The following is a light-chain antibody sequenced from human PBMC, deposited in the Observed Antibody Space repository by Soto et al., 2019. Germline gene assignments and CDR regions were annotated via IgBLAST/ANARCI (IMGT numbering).Light chain of an antibody. Sequence: DIELTQSPCTLSLSPGERATLSCRASQSVSSSYLAWYQQKPGQAPSLLIYGASSRATGIPDRFSGSGSGTDFTLTISILEPVDFRVYYCQQYGSSWWTFGQGTKVDIK. CDR1: QSVSSSY. CDR3: QQYGSSWWT. V-gene: IGKV3-20*01. CDR2: GAS. J-gene: IGKJ1*01.